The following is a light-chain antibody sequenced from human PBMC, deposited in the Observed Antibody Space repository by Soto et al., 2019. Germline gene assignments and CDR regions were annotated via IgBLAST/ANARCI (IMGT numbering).Light chain of an antibody. Sequence: ETVMTQSPATLSVSPGERATLSCRASQSVGSNLAWYQQKPGQAPRLLIYGASTRATGIPARFSGSGSGTEFTLTITSLQSEDFAVYYCQQCNNWPPWTFGQGTKVEIK. J-gene: IGKJ1*01. CDR2: GAS. CDR3: QQCNNWPPWT. CDR1: QSVGSN. V-gene: IGKV3-15*01.